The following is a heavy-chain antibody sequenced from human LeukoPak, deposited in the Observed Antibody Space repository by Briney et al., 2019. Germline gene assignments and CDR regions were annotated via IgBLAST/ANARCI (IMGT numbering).Heavy chain of an antibody. CDR2: IHYSGST. V-gene: IGHV4-59*01. D-gene: IGHD5-18*01. J-gene: IGHJ4*02. Sequence: SETLSLTCTVSGGSISRYYWSWIRQPPGRGLEWIGYIHYSGSTNYNPSLKSRVTISVDTSKNQFSLRLSSVTAADTAVYYCARAGGDTTMAVDLDYWGQGTLVTVSS. CDR1: GGSISRYY. CDR3: ARAGGDTTMAVDLDY.